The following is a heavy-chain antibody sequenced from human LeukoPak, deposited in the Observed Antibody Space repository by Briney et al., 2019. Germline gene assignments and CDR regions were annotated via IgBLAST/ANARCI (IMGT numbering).Heavy chain of an antibody. Sequence: GASVKVSCKASGGTFSSYAISWVRQAPGQGLEWMGRIIPILGIANYAQKFQGRVTITADKSTSTAYMELSSLRSEDTAVYYCARAAYDILTGYLSAPGTIDYWGQGTLVTVSS. CDR1: GGTFSSYA. CDR2: IIPILGIA. V-gene: IGHV1-69*04. D-gene: IGHD3-9*01. J-gene: IGHJ4*02. CDR3: ARAAYDILTGYLSAPGTIDY.